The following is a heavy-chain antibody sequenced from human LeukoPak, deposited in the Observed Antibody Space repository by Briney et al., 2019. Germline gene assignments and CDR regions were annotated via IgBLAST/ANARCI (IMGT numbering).Heavy chain of an antibody. D-gene: IGHD2-2*01. J-gene: IGHJ4*02. CDR3: ARLPKRICGPTSCQNMYYFDY. CDR2: INQSGST. Sequence: SETLSLTCAVYGGSFSGYYWSWIRQPPGKGLEWIGEINQSGSTNYNPSLKSRVTISLDTSKNQFSLKLRSVTAADIGVYYCARLPKRICGPTSCQNMYYFDYWGQGTLVTVSS. V-gene: IGHV4-34*01. CDR1: GGSFSGYY.